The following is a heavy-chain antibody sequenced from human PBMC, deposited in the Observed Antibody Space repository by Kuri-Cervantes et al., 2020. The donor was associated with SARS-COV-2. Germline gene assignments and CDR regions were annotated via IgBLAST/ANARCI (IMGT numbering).Heavy chain of an antibody. J-gene: IGHJ6*02. CDR2: IYSSGST. Sequence: SETLSLTCTVSGGSISSSSYYWGWIRQPPGKGLEWIGSIYSSGSTYYNPSLKGRVTISVDTSKNQFSLKLSSVTAADTAVYYCARGGRIAVAGILLPLYYYGMDVWGQGTTVTVSS. CDR1: GGSISSSSYY. V-gene: IGHV4-39*01. CDR3: ARGGRIAVAGILLPLYYYGMDV. D-gene: IGHD6-19*01.